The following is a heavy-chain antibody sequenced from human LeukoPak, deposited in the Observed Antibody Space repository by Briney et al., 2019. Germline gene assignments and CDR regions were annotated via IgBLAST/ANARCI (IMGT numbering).Heavy chain of an antibody. D-gene: IGHD1-26*01. Sequence: GGSLRLSCAASGFTFSSYEMNWVRQAPGKGLEWVSAISGSGGSTYYADSVKGRFTISRDNSKNTLYLQMNSLRAEDTAVYYCARAYSGSHHKRNDAFDIWGQGTMVTVSS. CDR3: ARAYSGSHHKRNDAFDI. CDR2: ISGSGGST. CDR1: GFTFSSYE. V-gene: IGHV3-23*01. J-gene: IGHJ3*02.